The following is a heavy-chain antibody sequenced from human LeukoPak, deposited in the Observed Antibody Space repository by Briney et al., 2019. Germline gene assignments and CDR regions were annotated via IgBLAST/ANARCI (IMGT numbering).Heavy chain of an antibody. CDR1: GFTFSSYA. V-gene: IGHV3-23*01. CDR3: AKALYYYDSSGYYPYGAFDI. J-gene: IGHJ3*02. CDR2: ISGSGGST. D-gene: IGHD3-22*01. Sequence: GGSLRLSCAASGFTFSSYAMSWVRQAPGKGLEWVSAISGSGGSTYYADSVKGRFTISRDNSKNTLYLQMNSLRAKDTAVYYCAKALYYYDSSGYYPYGAFDIWGQGTMVTVSS.